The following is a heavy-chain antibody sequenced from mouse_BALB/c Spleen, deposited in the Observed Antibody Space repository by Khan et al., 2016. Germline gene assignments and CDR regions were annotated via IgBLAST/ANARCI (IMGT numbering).Heavy chain of an antibody. J-gene: IGHJ1*01. V-gene: IGHV3-2*02. CDR3: ARFYYGSSYWYFDV. CDR1: GYSITSDYA. Sequence: VKLLESGPGLVKPSQSLSLTCTVTGYSITSDYAWNWIRQFPGNKLEWMGYISYSGSTSYNPSLKSRISITRDTSKNQFFLQLNSVTTEDTATYYCARFYYGSSYWYFDVWGAGTTVTVSS. CDR2: ISYSGST. D-gene: IGHD1-1*01.